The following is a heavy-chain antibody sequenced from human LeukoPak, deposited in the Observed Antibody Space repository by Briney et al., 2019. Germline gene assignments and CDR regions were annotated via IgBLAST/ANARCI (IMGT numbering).Heavy chain of an antibody. CDR2: INPSGSGT. Sequence: GASVKVSCKASGYTFTNYYMHWVRQAPGHGLEWMGIINPSGSGTSYAQKFQGRVSMTRDTSTSTVYMELSSLRSEDTAVYYCARDHESYYGSGSYYPGGCDYWGQGTLVTVSS. V-gene: IGHV1-46*01. J-gene: IGHJ4*02. CDR1: GYTFTNYY. CDR3: ARDHESYYGSGSYYPGGCDY. D-gene: IGHD3-10*01.